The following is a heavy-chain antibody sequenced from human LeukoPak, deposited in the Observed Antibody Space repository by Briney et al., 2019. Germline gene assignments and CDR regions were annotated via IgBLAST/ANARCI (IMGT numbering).Heavy chain of an antibody. V-gene: IGHV1-2*02. CDR3: ARDRAPRVTSTMDV. Sequence: ASVKVSCKASGYTFTGYYIHWVRQAPGQGLEWMGWINPNTGGTKYAQEFQGRVAMTRDTSISTAYMELSRLRSDDTAVYYCARDRAPRVTSTMDVWGKGTTVTVSS. CDR2: INPNTGGT. J-gene: IGHJ6*03. D-gene: IGHD4-11*01. CDR1: GYTFTGYY.